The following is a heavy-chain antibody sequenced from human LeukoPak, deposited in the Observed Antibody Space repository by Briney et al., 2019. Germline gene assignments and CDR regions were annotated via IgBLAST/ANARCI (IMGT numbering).Heavy chain of an antibody. CDR2: ISYDGSNK. Sequence: GGSLRLSCAASGFTFSSYGMHWVRQAPDKGLEWVAVISYDGSNKYYADSVKGRFTISRDNSKNTLYLQMNSLRAEDTAVYYCAKDDLTLWELPDYWGQGTLVTVSS. CDR1: GFTFSSYG. D-gene: IGHD1-26*01. V-gene: IGHV3-30*18. CDR3: AKDDLTLWELPDY. J-gene: IGHJ4*02.